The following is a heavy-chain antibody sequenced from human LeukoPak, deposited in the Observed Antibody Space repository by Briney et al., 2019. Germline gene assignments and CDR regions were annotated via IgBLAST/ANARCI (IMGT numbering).Heavy chain of an antibody. Sequence: PSETLSLTCAVYGGSFSGYYWSWIRQPPGKGLEWIGYIHYSGSTNYNPSLKSRVTISVDTSKNQFSLKLSSVTAAGTAVYYCASLYNWNDGFDYWGQGTLVTVSS. CDR3: ASLYNWNDGFDY. D-gene: IGHD1-20*01. CDR2: IHYSGST. J-gene: IGHJ4*02. CDR1: GGSFSGYY. V-gene: IGHV4-59*08.